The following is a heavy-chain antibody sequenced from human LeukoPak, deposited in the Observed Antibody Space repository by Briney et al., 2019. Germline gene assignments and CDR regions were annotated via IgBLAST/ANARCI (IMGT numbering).Heavy chain of an antibody. CDR2: IRYDGSNK. D-gene: IGHD3-10*01. CDR1: GFTFSSYG. CDR3: ANDAVRGVMKHDY. V-gene: IGHV3-30*02. J-gene: IGHJ4*02. Sequence: GGSLRLSCAASGFTFSSYGMHWVRQAPGKGLEWVAFIRYDGSNKYYADSVKGRFTISRDNSKNTLYLQMNSLRAEDTAVYYCANDAVRGVMKHDYWGQGTLVTVSS.